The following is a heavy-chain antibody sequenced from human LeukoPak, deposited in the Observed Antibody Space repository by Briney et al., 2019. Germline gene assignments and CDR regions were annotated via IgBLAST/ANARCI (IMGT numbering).Heavy chain of an antibody. CDR1: GFPFSAYS. CDR2: ISGSSAYV. CDR3: AKAYYDSSGYSYYFDY. D-gene: IGHD3-22*01. V-gene: IGHV3-21*01. J-gene: IGHJ4*02. Sequence: GGSLRLSCAASGFPFSAYSMNWVRRAPGKGLEWVSFISGSSAYVYYADSVKGRFTVSRDNAKNSLYLQMSSLRAEDTAVYYCAKAYYDSSGYSYYFDYWGQGTPVTVSS.